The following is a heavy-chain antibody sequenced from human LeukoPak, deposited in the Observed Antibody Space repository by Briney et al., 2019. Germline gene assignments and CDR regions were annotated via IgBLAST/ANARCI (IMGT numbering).Heavy chain of an antibody. V-gene: IGHV3-9*02. CDR2: ISWNSGSI. J-gene: IGHJ5*02. CDR1: GFTSDDYA. CDR3: AKDSRSSWFNWFDP. D-gene: IGHD6-13*01. Sequence: GGSLRLSCAASGFTSDDYAMHWVRQAPGKGLEWVSGISWNSGSIGYADSVKGRFTISRDNAKNSLYLQMNSLRAEDTALYYCAKDSRSSWFNWFDPWGQGTLVTVSS.